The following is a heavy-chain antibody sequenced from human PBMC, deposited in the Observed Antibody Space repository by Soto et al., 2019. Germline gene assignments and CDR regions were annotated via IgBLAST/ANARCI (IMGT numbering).Heavy chain of an antibody. J-gene: IGHJ4*02. CDR1: GGTFSNYT. D-gene: IGHD4-17*01. CDR2: IIPILAIA. CDR3: ARDVGRGPVTVSTDVDY. Sequence: QVQLVQSGAEVKKPGSSVKVSCKASGGTFSNYTITWVRQAPGQGLEWMGRIIPILAIAKYAKKFQGRVTITADKSTSTAYMELRRLRSEDTAVYYCARDVGRGPVTVSTDVDYWGQGTLVIVSS. V-gene: IGHV1-69*08.